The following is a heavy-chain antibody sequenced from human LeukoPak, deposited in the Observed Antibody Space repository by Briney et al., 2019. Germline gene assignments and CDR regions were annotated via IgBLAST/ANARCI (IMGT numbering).Heavy chain of an antibody. CDR1: GGSISSYY. Sequence: PSETLSLTCTVSGGSISSYYWSWIRQPAGKGLEWIGRIYTSGSTNYNPSLKSRVTMSVDTSKNQFSLKLSPVTAADTAVYYCARSFDILTGYSRSYGMDVWGQGTTVTVSS. CDR3: ARSFDILTGYSRSYGMDV. V-gene: IGHV4-4*07. CDR2: IYTSGST. D-gene: IGHD3-9*01. J-gene: IGHJ6*02.